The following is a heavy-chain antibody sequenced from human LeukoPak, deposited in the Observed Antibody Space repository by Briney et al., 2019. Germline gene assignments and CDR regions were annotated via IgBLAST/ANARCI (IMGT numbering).Heavy chain of an antibody. Sequence: PSETLSLTCTVSGGSISRHYWSWIRQPPGPGLGWIGYIYYSVRTNYNPSLKSRITISAHTSKNQFSLKLSSGPAADTAFYYWARHDDILSGLFDYWGQGTLVTVSS. J-gene: IGHJ4*02. CDR1: GGSISRHY. CDR3: ARHDDILSGLFDY. V-gene: IGHV4-59*11. D-gene: IGHD3-9*01. CDR2: IYYSVRT.